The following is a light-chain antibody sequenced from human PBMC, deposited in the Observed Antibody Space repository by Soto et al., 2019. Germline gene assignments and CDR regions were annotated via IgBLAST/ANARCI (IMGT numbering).Light chain of an antibody. CDR1: KLGDKY. CDR2: QDS. CDR3: QAWDSSTGGV. V-gene: IGLV3-1*01. Sequence: SYELTQPPSVSVSPGQTASITCSGDKLGDKYACWYQQKTGQSPVLVIYQDSKRPSGIPGRFSGSNSGNTATLTISGTQAMDEADYYCQAWDSSTGGVFGTGTKVTVL. J-gene: IGLJ1*01.